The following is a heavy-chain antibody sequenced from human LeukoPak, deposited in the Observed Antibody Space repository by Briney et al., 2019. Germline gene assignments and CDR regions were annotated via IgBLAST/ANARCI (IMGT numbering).Heavy chain of an antibody. V-gene: IGHV1-69*01. CDR1: GGTFSSYA. CDR2: IIPIFGTA. J-gene: IGHJ6*03. D-gene: IGHD2-2*01. CDR3: ARGLCSSTSCYWPDYYYYYMDV. Sequence: ASVKVSCKASGGTFSSYAIGWVRQAPGQGLEWMGGIIPIFGTANYAQKFQGRVTITADGSTSTAYMELSSLRSEDTAVYYCARGLCSSTSCYWPDYYYYYMDVWGKGTTVTVSS.